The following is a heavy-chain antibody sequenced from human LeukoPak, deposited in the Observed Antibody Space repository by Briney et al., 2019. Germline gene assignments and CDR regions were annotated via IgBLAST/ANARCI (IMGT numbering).Heavy chain of an antibody. CDR3: ATYVWARHFDY. J-gene: IGHJ4*02. CDR2: IYTSGST. Sequence: SETLSLTCTVSGGSISSYYWSWIRQPAGKGLEWIGRIYTSGSTNYNPSLKSRVTISVDTSKNQFSLKLTSVTAADTAVYYCATYVWARHFDYWGQGILVTVSS. V-gene: IGHV4-4*07. D-gene: IGHD3-16*01. CDR1: GGSISSYY.